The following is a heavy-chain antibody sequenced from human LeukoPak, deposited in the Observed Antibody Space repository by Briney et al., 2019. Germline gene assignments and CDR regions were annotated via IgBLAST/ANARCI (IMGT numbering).Heavy chain of an antibody. D-gene: IGHD5-18*01. V-gene: IGHV4-30-4*01. CDR2: IYYSGST. CDR1: GGSISSGDYY. CDR3: ARDHVDTAMVV. J-gene: IGHJ4*02. Sequence: PSETLSLTCAVSGGSISSGDYYWSWIRQPPGKGLEWIGYIYYSGSTYYNPSLKSRVTISVDTSKNQFSLKLSSVTAADTAVYYCARDHVDTAMVVWGQGTLVTVSS.